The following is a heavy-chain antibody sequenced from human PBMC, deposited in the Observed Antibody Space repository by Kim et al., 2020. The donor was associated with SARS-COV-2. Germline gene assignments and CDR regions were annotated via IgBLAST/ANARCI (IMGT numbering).Heavy chain of an antibody. D-gene: IGHD5-12*01. CDR3: STDIRLGLYSGNED. J-gene: IGHJ4*02. V-gene: IGHV3-15*01. Sequence: YAAPVKGRFTISRDDSKDTLHLQMNSLKTEDTAVYYCSTDIRLGLYSGNEDWGQGTLVTVSS.